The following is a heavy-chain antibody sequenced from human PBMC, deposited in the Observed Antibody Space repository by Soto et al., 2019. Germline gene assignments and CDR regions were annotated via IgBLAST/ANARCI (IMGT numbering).Heavy chain of an antibody. CDR3: ARVDTLYAEVDY. Sequence: GGSLRLSCAASGITFTDYDFNWVRQASGKGLEWVSSISSSGPYTSYADSVKGRFTLSRDNAKDTLFLQMNGLRVEDTTVYYCARVDTLYAEVDYWGQGTLVTVSS. CDR2: ISSSGPYT. V-gene: IGHV3-21*01. J-gene: IGHJ4*02. D-gene: IGHD3-16*01. CDR1: GITFTDYD.